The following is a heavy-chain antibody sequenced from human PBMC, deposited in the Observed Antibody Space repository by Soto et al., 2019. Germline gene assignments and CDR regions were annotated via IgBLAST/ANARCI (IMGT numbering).Heavy chain of an antibody. D-gene: IGHD3-22*01. J-gene: IGHJ4*02. Sequence: GGSLRLSCTASGFTFSSYAMIWVRQAPGKGLEWVSSVSGDGGHTFYADSVKGRFTISRDNSKNTLFLQMNSLRAEDTAVYYCAKSPGMYYYDSSGYYHYDYWGQGTLVTVSS. CDR2: VSGDGGHT. CDR1: GFTFSSYA. V-gene: IGHV3-23*01. CDR3: AKSPGMYYYDSSGYYHYDY.